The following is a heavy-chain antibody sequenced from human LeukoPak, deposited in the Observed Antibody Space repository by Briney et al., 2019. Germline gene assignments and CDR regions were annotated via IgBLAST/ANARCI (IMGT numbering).Heavy chain of an antibody. CDR2: IYGSGST. Sequence: SETLSLTCTVSGGSIRSYWSWIRQPAGKGLEWIGRIYGSGSTDYNPSLKSRVTMSIDTSKNQFSLDLISVTAADTAVYYCARDSGTTGEVKFDPWGQGTLVTVSS. J-gene: IGHJ5*02. D-gene: IGHD3-10*01. CDR1: GGSIRSY. CDR3: ARDSGTTGEVKFDP. V-gene: IGHV4-4*07.